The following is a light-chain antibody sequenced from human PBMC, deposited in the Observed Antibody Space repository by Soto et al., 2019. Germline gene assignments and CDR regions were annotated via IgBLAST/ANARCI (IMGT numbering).Light chain of an antibody. J-gene: IGLJ3*02. CDR1: SSNIGAGYP. V-gene: IGLV1-40*01. Sequence: QSVLTQPPSVSGAPGQRVTISCTGSSSNIGAGYPVHWYQQLPGTAPKLLVAGNRPSGVPDRFSVTKSGASASLAITGLQAEDEADYYCQSYDSSLSRRWVFGGGTKVTVL. CDR3: QSYDSSLSRRWV. CDR2: G.